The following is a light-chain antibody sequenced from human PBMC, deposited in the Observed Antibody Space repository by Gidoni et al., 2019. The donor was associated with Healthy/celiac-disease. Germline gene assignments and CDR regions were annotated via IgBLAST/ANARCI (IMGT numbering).Light chain of an antibody. Sequence: SYELTQPPSVSVSPGQTASITCSGDKLGDKYACWYQQKPGQSPVLVIYQDSKRPSGILERFSGSNSGNTATLTISGTQAMDEADYYCQAWDSSTAVFGGGTKLTV. V-gene: IGLV3-1*01. CDR2: QDS. CDR1: KLGDKY. CDR3: QAWDSSTAV. J-gene: IGLJ2*01.